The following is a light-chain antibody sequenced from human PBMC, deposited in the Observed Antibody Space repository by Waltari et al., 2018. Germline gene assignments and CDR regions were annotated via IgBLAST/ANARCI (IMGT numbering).Light chain of an antibody. J-gene: IGLJ3*02. CDR2: DYS. CDR1: SSNIGAGYD. CDR3: QSYDNSLSSWV. V-gene: IGLV1-40*01. Sequence: QSVLTQPPSVSGAPGQSVTLSCTGSSSNIGAGYDVHWYQQFPGTAPKLSIHDYSHLPAAVPARFSGSRSCAASSRAMTGLQTEGEADYYCQSYDNSLSSWVFGGGTTLTVL.